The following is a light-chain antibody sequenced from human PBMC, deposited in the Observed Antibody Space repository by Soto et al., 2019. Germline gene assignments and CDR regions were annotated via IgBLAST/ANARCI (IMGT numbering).Light chain of an antibody. CDR1: QSVSSY. V-gene: IGKV3-11*01. CDR2: DAS. J-gene: IGKJ5*01. Sequence: EIMLTQFPATLFLSPGERATLSCRASQSVSSYLAWYQQKPGQAPRLLIYDASNRATGIPARFSGSGSGTDFTLTISSLEPEDFAVYYCQQRSNWPPFTFGQGTRLEIK. CDR3: QQRSNWPPFT.